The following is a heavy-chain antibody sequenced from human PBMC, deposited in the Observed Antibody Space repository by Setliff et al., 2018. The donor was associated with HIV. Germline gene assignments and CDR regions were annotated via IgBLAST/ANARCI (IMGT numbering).Heavy chain of an antibody. V-gene: IGHV3-73*01. CDR3: TTQSPGATVASNY. J-gene: IGHJ4*02. CDR1: GFSFSGSA. Sequence: LRLSCAASGFSFSGSAMHWVRQASGKGLEWVGRIRSKTKSYATTYAASVTGRFTISRDDSRSTAYLQMIGLKTEDTAVYYCTTQSPGATVASNYWGQGTLVTVSS. D-gene: IGHD2-21*02. CDR2: IRSKTKSYAT.